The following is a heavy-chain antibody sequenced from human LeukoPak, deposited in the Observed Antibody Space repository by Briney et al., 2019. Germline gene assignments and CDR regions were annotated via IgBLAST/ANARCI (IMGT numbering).Heavy chain of an antibody. Sequence: GGSLRLSCAASGFAFSNYWMSWVRQAPGKGLEWVANIKQDGSEKFYVDSVKGRFTISRDNAKNSLYLQMSSLRADDTAVYFCARDRWGYSYGGDWGQGTLVTVSS. V-gene: IGHV3-7*01. CDR3: ARDRWGYSYGGD. D-gene: IGHD5-18*01. J-gene: IGHJ4*02. CDR2: IKQDGSEK. CDR1: GFAFSNYW.